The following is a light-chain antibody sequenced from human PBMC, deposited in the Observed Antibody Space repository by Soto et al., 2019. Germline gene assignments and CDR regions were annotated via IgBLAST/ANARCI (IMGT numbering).Light chain of an antibody. CDR2: KAS. J-gene: IGKJ1*01. CDR1: QSISSW. CDR3: QQYNSFPT. Sequence: DIPMTQSPSTLSASVGDRVTITCRASQSISSWLAWYQQKPGKAPKLLIYKASSLESGVPSRFSGSGSGTEFTITISSLQPDDFATYYCQQYNSFPTFGQGTKVEIK. V-gene: IGKV1-5*03.